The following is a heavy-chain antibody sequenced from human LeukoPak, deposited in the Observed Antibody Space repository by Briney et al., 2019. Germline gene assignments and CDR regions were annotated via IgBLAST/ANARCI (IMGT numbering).Heavy chain of an antibody. CDR1: GGSFSGYY. D-gene: IGHD2-2*01. Sequence: SETLSLTCAVYGGSFSGYYWSWIRQPPGKGLEWIGEINHSGSTNYNPSLKSRVTISVDTSKNQFSLKLSSVTAADTAVHYCARSWGTSCCNFDYWGQGTLVTVSS. CDR3: ARSWGTSCCNFDY. CDR2: INHSGST. V-gene: IGHV4-34*01. J-gene: IGHJ4*02.